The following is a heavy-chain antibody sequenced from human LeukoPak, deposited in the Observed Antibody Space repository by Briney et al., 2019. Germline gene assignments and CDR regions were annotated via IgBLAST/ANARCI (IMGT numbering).Heavy chain of an antibody. D-gene: IGHD4-17*01. Sequence: SETLSLTCTVSGGSISSYYWSWIRQPPGKGLEWIGYIYYSGSTNYNPSLKSRVTISVDTSKNQFSLKLSSVTAADTAVYYCARYGDNPYYFDYWGQGTLVTVSS. CDR1: GGSISSYY. CDR2: IYYSGST. CDR3: ARYGDNPYYFDY. V-gene: IGHV4-59*01. J-gene: IGHJ4*02.